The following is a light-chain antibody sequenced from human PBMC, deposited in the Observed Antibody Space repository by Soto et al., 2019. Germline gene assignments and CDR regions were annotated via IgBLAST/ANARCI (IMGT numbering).Light chain of an antibody. CDR3: MQATHWSPVWT. V-gene: IGKV2-28*01. CDR1: QSLLHSNGYNY. Sequence: DIVMTQSPLSLPVTPGEPASISCRSSQSLLHSNGYNYLDWYLQKPGQSPQLLIYLGSNRDSGVPDRFSGSGSGTDFTLKISRVEAEDVGIYSCMQATHWSPVWTFGQGTKVEIK. CDR2: LGS. J-gene: IGKJ1*01.